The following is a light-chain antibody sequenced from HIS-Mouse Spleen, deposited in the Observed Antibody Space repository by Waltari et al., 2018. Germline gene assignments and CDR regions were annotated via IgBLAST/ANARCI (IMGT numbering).Light chain of an antibody. CDR1: QSVSNTY. V-gene: IGKV3-20*01. Sequence: EIVLTQSPAILSSSPGERATLSCRASQSVSNTYLAWYQQKPGQAPGLLIYGASSRATGIPDRFSGSGSETDFTLTISRLEPEDFAVYYCQQYGSSPITFGQGTRLEIK. CDR3: QQYGSSPIT. J-gene: IGKJ5*01. CDR2: GAS.